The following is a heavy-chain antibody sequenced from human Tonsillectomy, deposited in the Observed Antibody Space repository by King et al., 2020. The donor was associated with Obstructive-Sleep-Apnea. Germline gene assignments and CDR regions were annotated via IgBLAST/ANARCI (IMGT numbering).Heavy chain of an antibody. J-gene: IGHJ5*02. Sequence: QLVQSGAEVKKPGESLRISCKASGYSFTRHWIGGVSQRPGKGLECMGIIFPDDSDTKYSPSFQGHFTISADKSISTAYLQWSSLEASDSAMYYCARSADFGGNLGVGNWFDPWGQGTLVIVSS. D-gene: IGHD4-23*01. CDR2: IFPDDSDT. CDR3: ARSADFGGNLGVGNWFDP. V-gene: IGHV5-51*01. CDR1: GYSFTRHW.